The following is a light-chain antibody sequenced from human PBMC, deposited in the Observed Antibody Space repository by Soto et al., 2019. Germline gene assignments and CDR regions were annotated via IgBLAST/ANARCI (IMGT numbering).Light chain of an antibody. CDR2: RDS. V-gene: IGLV3-9*01. J-gene: IGLJ2*01. CDR1: NIGSKN. CDR3: QVGDSSTL. Sequence: SYELTQPLSVSVALGQTARITCGGNNIGSKNVHWYQKRPGQAPVLVIYRDSNRPSGIPERFSGSNSGNTATLTISRAQAGDEADYYCQVGDSSTLFGGGTKLTVL.